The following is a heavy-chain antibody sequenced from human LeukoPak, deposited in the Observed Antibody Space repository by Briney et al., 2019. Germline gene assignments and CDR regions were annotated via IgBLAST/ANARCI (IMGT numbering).Heavy chain of an antibody. D-gene: IGHD3-22*01. Sequence: SETLSLTCTVSGASISSYYWSWIRQPPGKGLEWIGDIYYSGSIKYNPSLKSRVTISVDTSKNQFSLKLSSVTAADTAVYYCAREMPDSSGYYFNAFDIWGQGTMVTVSS. V-gene: IGHV4-59*12. CDR1: GASISSYY. CDR2: IYYSGSI. CDR3: AREMPDSSGYYFNAFDI. J-gene: IGHJ3*02.